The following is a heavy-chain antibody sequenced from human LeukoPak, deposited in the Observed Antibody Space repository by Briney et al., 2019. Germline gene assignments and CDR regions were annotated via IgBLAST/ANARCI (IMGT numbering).Heavy chain of an antibody. D-gene: IGHD5-12*01. J-gene: IGHJ6*02. V-gene: IGHV4-30-4*01. CDR1: GGSISSGDYY. CDR3: ARERGYSGYDSGYHGMDV. Sequence: SQTLSLTCTVSGGSISSGDYYWSWIRQPPGKGLEWIGYIYYSGSTYYNPSLKSRVTISVDTSKNQFSLKLSSVTAADTAVYYCARERGYSGYDSGYHGMDVWGQGTTVTVSS. CDR2: IYYSGST.